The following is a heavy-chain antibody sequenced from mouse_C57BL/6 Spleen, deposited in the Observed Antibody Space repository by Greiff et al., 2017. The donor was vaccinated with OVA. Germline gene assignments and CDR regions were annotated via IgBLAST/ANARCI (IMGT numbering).Heavy chain of an antibody. CDR3: TRDSDDYASKEFAY. CDR1: GFTFSSYA. V-gene: IGHV5-9-1*02. Sequence: EVKLVESGEGLVKPGGSLKLSCAASGFTFSSYAMSWVRQTPEKRLEWVAYISSGGDYIYYADTVKGRFTISRDNARNTLYLQMSSLKSEDTAMYYCTRDSDDYASKEFAYWGQGTLVTVSA. D-gene: IGHD2-4*01. J-gene: IGHJ3*01. CDR2: ISSGGDYI.